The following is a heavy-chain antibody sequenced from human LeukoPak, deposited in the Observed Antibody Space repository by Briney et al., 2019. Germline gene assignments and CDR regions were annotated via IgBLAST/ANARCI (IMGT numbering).Heavy chain of an antibody. J-gene: IGHJ3*02. CDR1: GFTFSSYS. CDR3: ARRWPRAFDI. V-gene: IGHV3-21*01. CDR2: ISSSSSYI. Sequence: PGGSLRLSCAASGFTFSSYSMNWDRQAPGKGLEWVSSISSSSSYIYYADSVKGRFTISRDNAKNSLYLQMNSLRAEDTAVYYCARRWPRAFDIWGQGTMVTVSS.